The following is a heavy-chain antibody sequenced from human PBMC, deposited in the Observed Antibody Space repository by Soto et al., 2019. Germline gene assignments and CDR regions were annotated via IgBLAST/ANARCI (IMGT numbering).Heavy chain of an antibody. D-gene: IGHD3-10*01. CDR3: ARAMVRGVLWAYATDYYYGMDV. J-gene: IGHJ6*02. Sequence: GGSLRLSCAASGFTFSSYAMHWVRQAPGKGLEWVAVISYDGSNKYYADSVKGRFTISRDNSKNTLYLQMNSLRAEDTAVYYCARAMVRGVLWAYATDYYYGMDVWGQGTTVTVSS. CDR1: GFTFSSYA. V-gene: IGHV3-30-3*01. CDR2: ISYDGSNK.